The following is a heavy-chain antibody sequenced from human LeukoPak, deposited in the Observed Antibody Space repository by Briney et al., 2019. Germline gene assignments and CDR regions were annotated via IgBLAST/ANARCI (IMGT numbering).Heavy chain of an antibody. V-gene: IGHV3-21*01. J-gene: IGHJ4*02. CDR1: GFTFSSYS. Sequence: GGSLRLSCAAPGFTFSSYSMNWVRQAPGKGLEWVSSISSSSSYIYYADSVKGRFTISRDNAKNSLYLQMNSLRAEDTAVYYCARDLVNAYYYDSSGYWSYYFDYWGQGTLVTVSS. CDR3: ARDLVNAYYYDSSGYWSYYFDY. CDR2: ISSSSSYI. D-gene: IGHD3-22*01.